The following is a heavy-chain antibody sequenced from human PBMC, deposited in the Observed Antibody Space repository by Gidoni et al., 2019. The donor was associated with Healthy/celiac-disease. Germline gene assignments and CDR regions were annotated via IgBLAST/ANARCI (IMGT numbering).Heavy chain of an antibody. CDR1: GFTFSSYS. CDR2: ISSSRSYI. V-gene: IGHV3-21*01. CDR3: ARDPGSHFDY. J-gene: IGHJ4*02. Sequence: EVQLVESGGGLVKPGGSLRLSCAASGFTFSSYSMNWVRQAPGKGLEWVSSISSSRSYIYYAASVKGRFTISRDNAKNSLYLQMNSLRAEDTAVYFCARDPGSHFDYWGQGTLVTVSS.